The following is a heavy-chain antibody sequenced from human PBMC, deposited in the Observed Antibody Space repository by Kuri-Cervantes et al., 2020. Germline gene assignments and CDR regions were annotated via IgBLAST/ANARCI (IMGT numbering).Heavy chain of an antibody. Sequence: GESLKISCAAFGFTVSSDYMKWVRQAPGKGLEWVSAIYSNSRTYYADSVKGRFTISRDNSKNTLYLQMNSLRAEDTAVYYCARDWYSYGYESPFDYWGQGTLVTVSS. CDR1: GFTVSSDY. J-gene: IGHJ4*02. D-gene: IGHD5-18*01. CDR3: ARDWYSYGYESPFDY. CDR2: IYSNSRT. V-gene: IGHV3-53*01.